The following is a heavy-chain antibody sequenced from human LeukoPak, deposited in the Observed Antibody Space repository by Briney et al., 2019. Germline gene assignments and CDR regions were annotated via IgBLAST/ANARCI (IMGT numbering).Heavy chain of an antibody. D-gene: IGHD1-26*01. CDR2: IYYSGGT. J-gene: IGHJ4*02. V-gene: IGHV4-59*01. CDR3: ARAGRHFDY. CDR1: GGSISGYY. Sequence: SETLSLTCTVSGGSISGYYWSWIRQPPGKGLEWIGYIYYSGGTNYNPPLKSRVTISVDTSKNQFSLKLSSVTAADTAVYYCARAGRHFDYWGQGTLVTVSS.